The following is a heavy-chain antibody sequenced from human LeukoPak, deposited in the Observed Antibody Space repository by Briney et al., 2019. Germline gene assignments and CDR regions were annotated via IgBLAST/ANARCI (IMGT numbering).Heavy chain of an antibody. V-gene: IGHV3-30-3*01. D-gene: IGHD7-27*01. CDR3: ARDLHGSPNW. Sequence: GGSLTLSCAASGFTFSGSAMSWVRQAPGKGLEWVAVISYDGSNKYYADSVKGRFTISRDNAKNTLYLQMNSLRAEDTAVYYCARDLHGSPNWWGRGTLDPVSS. J-gene: IGHJ2*01. CDR1: GFTFSGSA. CDR2: ISYDGSNK.